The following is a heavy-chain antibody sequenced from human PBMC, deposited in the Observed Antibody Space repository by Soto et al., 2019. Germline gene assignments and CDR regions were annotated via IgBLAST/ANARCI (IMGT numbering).Heavy chain of an antibody. CDR1: GFTFTKSA. V-gene: IGHV1-3*01. J-gene: IGHJ4*02. CDR2: INAANGNT. CDR3: ARSAVSPFGGLIGPFDY. D-gene: IGHD3-16*02. Sequence: ASVKVSCKASGFTFTKSAIHWVRQAPGQRLEWMGWINAANGNTKYSQKFQGRVTIIRDTSASTAYMELTSLRSEDTAVYYCARSAVSPFGGLIGPFDYWGQGTLVTVSS.